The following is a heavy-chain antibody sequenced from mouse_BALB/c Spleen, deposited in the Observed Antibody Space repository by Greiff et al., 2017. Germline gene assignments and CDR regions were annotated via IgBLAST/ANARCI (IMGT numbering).Heavy chain of an antibody. J-gene: IGHJ2*01. CDR1: GYSITSGYY. CDR3: AREGGDSYSDY. V-gene: IGHV3-6*02. Sequence: EVKLQESGPGLVKPSQSLSLTCSVTGYSITSGYYWNWIRQFPGNKLEWMGYISYDGSNNYNPSLKNRISITRDTSKNQFFLKLNSVTTEDTATYICAREGGDSYSDYWGEGTPLTLSP. CDR2: ISYDGSN.